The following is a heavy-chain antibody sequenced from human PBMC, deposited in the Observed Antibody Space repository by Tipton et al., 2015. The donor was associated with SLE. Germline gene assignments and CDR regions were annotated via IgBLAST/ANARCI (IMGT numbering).Heavy chain of an antibody. V-gene: IGHV4-39*07. Sequence: LRLSCTVSGGSISNSPYYWGWIRQPPGKGLEWIGSIYYSGSTYYNPSLKSRVTISVDTSKNQFSLKLSSVTAADTAVYYCARDPLGIRAFDIWGQGTMVTVSS. D-gene: IGHD7-27*01. CDR2: IYYSGST. CDR1: GGSISNSPYY. CDR3: ARDPLGIRAFDI. J-gene: IGHJ3*02.